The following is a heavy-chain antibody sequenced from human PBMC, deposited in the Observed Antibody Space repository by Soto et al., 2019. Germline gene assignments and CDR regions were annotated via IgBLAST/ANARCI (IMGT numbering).Heavy chain of an antibody. CDR1: GYTFTSYG. CDR2: ISAYNGNT. CDR3: ARDPYCSSPSCYNWSDP. V-gene: IGHV1-18*01. Sequence: ASVKVSCKASGYTFTSYGISWVRQAPGQGLEWMGWISAYNGNTNYAQKLQGRVTMTTDTSTSTAYMELRSLRSDDTAVYYCARDPYCSSPSCYNWSDPWGQGTLVIVSS. D-gene: IGHD2-2*01. J-gene: IGHJ5*02.